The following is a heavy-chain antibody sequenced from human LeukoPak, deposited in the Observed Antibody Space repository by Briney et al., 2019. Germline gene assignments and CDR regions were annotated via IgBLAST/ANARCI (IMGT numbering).Heavy chain of an antibody. CDR1: GGSFSGYY. CDR2: INHCGST. Sequence: SETLSLTCAVYGGSFSGYYWSWIRQPPGKGLEWIGEINHCGSTNYNPSLKSRVTISVDTSKNQFSLKLSSVTAADTAVYYCARGRRGYNWTQVPFDYWGQGTLVTVSS. J-gene: IGHJ4*02. CDR3: ARGRRGYNWTQVPFDY. D-gene: IGHD1-20*01. V-gene: IGHV4-34*01.